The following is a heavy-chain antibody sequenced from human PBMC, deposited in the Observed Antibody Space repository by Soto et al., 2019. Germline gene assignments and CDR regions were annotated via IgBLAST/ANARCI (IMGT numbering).Heavy chain of an antibody. CDR1: GGSISSYY. Sequence: QVQLQESGPGLVKPSETLSLTCTVSGGSISSYYWSWIRQPPGKGLEWIGYIYYSGSTNYNPSLKSRATXXVXTXKNQFSLKLSSVTAADTAVYYCARTPDYCDKWYFDLWGRGTLVTVSS. CDR3: ARTPDYCDKWYFDL. V-gene: IGHV4-59*08. J-gene: IGHJ2*01. D-gene: IGHD4-17*01. CDR2: IYYSGST.